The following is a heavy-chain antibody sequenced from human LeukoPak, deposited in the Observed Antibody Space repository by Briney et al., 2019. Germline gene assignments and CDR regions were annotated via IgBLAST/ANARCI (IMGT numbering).Heavy chain of an antibody. CDR2: IYSGGST. Sequence: GGSLRLSCAASGFTFSSYWMTWVRQAPGKGLEWVSVIYSGGSTYYADSVKGRFTISRDNSKNTLYLQMNSLRAEDTAVYYCATRSAYYTYYFDYWGQGTLVTVSS. CDR3: ATRSAYYTYYFDY. D-gene: IGHD3-22*01. CDR1: GFTFSSYW. J-gene: IGHJ4*02. V-gene: IGHV3-53*01.